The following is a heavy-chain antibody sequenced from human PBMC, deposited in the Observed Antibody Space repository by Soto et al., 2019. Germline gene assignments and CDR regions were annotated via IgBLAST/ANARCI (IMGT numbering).Heavy chain of an antibody. D-gene: IGHD1-26*01. CDR2: MNPNSGNT. CDR3: ARRGATQYYYYGMDV. V-gene: IGHV1-8*01. CDR1: GYTFTSYY. J-gene: IGHJ6*02. Sequence: ASVKVSCKASGYTFTSYYINWVRQATGQGLEWMGWMNPNSGNTGYAQKFQGRVTMTRNTSISTAYMELSSLRSEDTAVYYCARRGATQYYYYGMDVWGQGTTVTVSS.